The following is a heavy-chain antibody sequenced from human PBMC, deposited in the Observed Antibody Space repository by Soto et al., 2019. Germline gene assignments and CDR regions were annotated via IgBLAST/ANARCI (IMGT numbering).Heavy chain of an antibody. Sequence: SETLSLTCTVSGGSISSSSYYWGWIRQPPGKGLEWIGSIYYSGSTYYNPSLKSRVTISVDTSKNQFSLKLSSVTAADTAVYYCARRQLRGDAFDIWGQGTMVTVSS. CDR2: IYYSGST. CDR3: ARRQLRGDAFDI. D-gene: IGHD4-17*01. J-gene: IGHJ3*02. V-gene: IGHV4-39*01. CDR1: GGSISSSSYY.